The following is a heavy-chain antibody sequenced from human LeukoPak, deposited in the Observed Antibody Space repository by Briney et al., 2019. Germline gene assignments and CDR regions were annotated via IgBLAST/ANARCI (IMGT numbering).Heavy chain of an antibody. CDR1: GGSISSGGYY. Sequence: PSETLSLTCTVSGGSISSGGYYWSWIRQHPGKGLEWIGYIYYSGSTYYNPSLKSRVTISVDTSKNQFSLKLSSVTAADTAVYYCARDQGFGVLRFLEWLSGIIDYWGQGTLVTVSS. CDR3: ARDQGFGVLRFLEWLSGIIDY. CDR2: IYYSGST. J-gene: IGHJ4*02. V-gene: IGHV4-31*03. D-gene: IGHD3-3*01.